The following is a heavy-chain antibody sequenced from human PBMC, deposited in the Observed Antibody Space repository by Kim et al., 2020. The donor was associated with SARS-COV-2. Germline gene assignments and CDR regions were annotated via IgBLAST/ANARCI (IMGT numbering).Heavy chain of an antibody. CDR2: IIPNVGIV. Sequence: SVKVSCKASGDTFNNYGISWVRQAPGQGLEWMGRIIPNVGIVNYAQKFQDSVTMTADKSTSTVYMDLRSLRSDDTAVYYCARVRLNDYGDLELDYWRQGTLVTVSS. CDR3: ARVRLNDYGDLELDY. V-gene: IGHV1-69*04. D-gene: IGHD4-17*01. J-gene: IGHJ4*02. CDR1: GDTFNNYG.